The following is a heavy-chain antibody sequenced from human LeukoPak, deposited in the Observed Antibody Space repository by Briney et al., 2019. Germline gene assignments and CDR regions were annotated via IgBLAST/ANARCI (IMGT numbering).Heavy chain of an antibody. J-gene: IGHJ4*02. V-gene: IGHV1-69*13. D-gene: IGHD6-6*01. CDR3: ARVYSSSSED. CDR1: GGSFSSYA. CDR2: IIPIFGTA. Sequence: SVKVSWKDSGGSFSSYAIRWVRQAPGQGLEWMGGIIPIFGTANYAQKFQGRVTITADESTSTAYMELSSLRSEDTAVYCCARVYSSSSEDWGQGTLVTVSS.